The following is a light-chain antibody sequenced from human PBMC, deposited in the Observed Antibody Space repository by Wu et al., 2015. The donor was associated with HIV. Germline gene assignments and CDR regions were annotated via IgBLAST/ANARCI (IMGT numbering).Light chain of an antibody. Sequence: DIQLTQSPSSLSASLGDRVTITCRASYDIKNFLAWYQHRAGQVPRLLIFSASTVVPGVPSRFSGSGSGTLFTLVIDNLQSEDVATYYCQNHDAVPRTFG. CDR3: QNHDAVPRT. J-gene: IGKJ2*01. V-gene: IGKV1-27*01. CDR2: SAS. CDR1: YDIKNF.